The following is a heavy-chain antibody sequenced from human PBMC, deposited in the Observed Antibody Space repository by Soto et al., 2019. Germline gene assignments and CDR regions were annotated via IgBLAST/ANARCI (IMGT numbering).Heavy chain of an antibody. J-gene: IGHJ4*02. D-gene: IGHD3-9*01. Sequence: QVQLVQSGAEVKKPGASVKVSCKASGYSFTGYYMHWVRQAPGQGLEWMGWINPNSGGTNCAQKFQGWVTMTWDTSISTADMELSRLRSDDTAVYYCARTPVDILTGWYYFDYWGQGTLVTVSS. CDR2: INPNSGGT. V-gene: IGHV1-2*04. CDR1: GYSFTGYY. CDR3: ARTPVDILTGWYYFDY.